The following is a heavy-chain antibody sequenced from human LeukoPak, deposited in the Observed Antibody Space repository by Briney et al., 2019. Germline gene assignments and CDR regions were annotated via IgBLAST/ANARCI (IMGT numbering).Heavy chain of an antibody. CDR1: GFTVSSSNY. CDR2: IYTGGTT. CDR3: AREISRFGI. J-gene: IGHJ4*02. D-gene: IGHD3-16*01. V-gene: IGHV3-66*01. Sequence: GGSLRLSCAASGFTVSSSNYMNWVRQAPVKGLKWVSGIYTGGTTYYTDSVKGRFTISRDNPNNTLYLQMHSLRAEDTAVYYCAREISRFGIWGQGTLVTVSS.